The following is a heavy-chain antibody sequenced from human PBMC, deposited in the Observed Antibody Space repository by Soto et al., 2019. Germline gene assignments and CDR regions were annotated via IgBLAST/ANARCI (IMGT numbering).Heavy chain of an antibody. CDR3: ARDDAPNTGTPGLAFDY. J-gene: IGHJ4*02. V-gene: IGHV3-33*01. CDR1: GFTFSSYG. CDR2: IWYDGSNK. D-gene: IGHD1-1*01. Sequence: GGSLRLSCAASGFTFSSYGMHWVRQAPGKGLEWVAVIWYDGSNKYYADSVKGRFTISRDNSKNTLYLQMNSLRAEDTAVYYCARDDAPNTGTPGLAFDYWGQGTLVTVSS.